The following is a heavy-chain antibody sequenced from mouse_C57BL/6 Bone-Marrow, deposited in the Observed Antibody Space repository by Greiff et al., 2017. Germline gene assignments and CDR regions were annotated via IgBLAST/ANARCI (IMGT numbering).Heavy chain of an antibody. CDR3: ARRVYYGYDGYAMDY. D-gene: IGHD2-2*01. CDR1: GYTFTSYG. V-gene: IGHV1-81*01. J-gene: IGHJ4*01. CDR2: IYPRSGNT. Sequence: QVQLQQSGAELARPGASVKLSCKASGYTFTSYGISWVKQRTGQGLEWIGEIYPRSGNTYYNEKFKGKATLTADKSSSTAYMELRSLTSEDSAVYFCARRVYYGYDGYAMDYWGQGTSVTVSS.